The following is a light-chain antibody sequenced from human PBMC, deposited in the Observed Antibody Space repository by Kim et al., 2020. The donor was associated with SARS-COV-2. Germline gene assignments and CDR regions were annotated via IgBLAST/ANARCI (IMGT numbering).Light chain of an antibody. Sequence: EIVMTQSPATLSVSPGERATLSCRASQSIGSNLAWYQQKPGQAPRLLIYSASTRATGIPARFSGSGSGTEFTLTINSLQSEDFAVYYCQRYNNWPPSTFGQGTKLEI. V-gene: IGKV3-15*01. CDR2: SAS. CDR1: QSIGSN. CDR3: QRYNNWPPST. J-gene: IGKJ1*01.